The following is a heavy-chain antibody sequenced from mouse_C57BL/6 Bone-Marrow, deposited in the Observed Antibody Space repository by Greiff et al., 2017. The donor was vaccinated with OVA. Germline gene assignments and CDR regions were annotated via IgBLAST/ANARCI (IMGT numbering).Heavy chain of an antibody. Sequence: VHLVESGPGLVQPSQSLSITCTVSGFSLTSYGVHWVRQSPGKGLEWLGVIWSGGSTDYNAAFISRLSISKDNSKSQVFFKMNSLQADDTAIYYCARLLPWFAYWGQGTLVTVSA. J-gene: IGHJ3*01. CDR1: GFSLTSYG. D-gene: IGHD2-1*01. CDR3: ARLLPWFAY. V-gene: IGHV2-2*01. CDR2: IWSGGST.